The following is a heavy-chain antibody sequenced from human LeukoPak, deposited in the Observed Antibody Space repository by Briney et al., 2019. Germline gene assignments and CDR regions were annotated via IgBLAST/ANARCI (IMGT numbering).Heavy chain of an antibody. CDR2: IYHSGST. Sequence: SGTLSLTCAVSGGSISSSNWWSWVRQPPGKGLEWIGEIYHSGSTNYNPSLKSRVTIPVDKSKNQFSLKLSSVTAADTAVYYCARDQGYDFWSGYSNYYGMDVWGQGTTVTVSS. CDR1: GGSISSSNW. V-gene: IGHV4-4*02. CDR3: ARDQGYDFWSGYSNYYGMDV. D-gene: IGHD3-3*01. J-gene: IGHJ6*02.